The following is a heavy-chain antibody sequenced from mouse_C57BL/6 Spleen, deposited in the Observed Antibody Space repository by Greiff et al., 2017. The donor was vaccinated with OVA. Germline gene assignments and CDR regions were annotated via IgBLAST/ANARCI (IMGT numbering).Heavy chain of an antibody. CDR1: GYTFTSYW. CDR2: IHPNSGST. CDR3: AREGITTVVATDV. Sequence: QVQLQQPGAELVKPGASVKLSCKASGYTFTSYWMHWVKQRPGQGLEWIGMIHPNSGSTNYNEKFKSKATLTVDKSSSTAYMQRSSLTSEDSAVYYCAREGITTVVATDVWGTGTTVTVSA. V-gene: IGHV1-64*01. J-gene: IGHJ1*03. D-gene: IGHD1-1*01.